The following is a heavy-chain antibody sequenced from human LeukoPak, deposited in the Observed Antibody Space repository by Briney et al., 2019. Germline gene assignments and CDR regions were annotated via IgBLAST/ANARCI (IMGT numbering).Heavy chain of an antibody. D-gene: IGHD1-26*01. V-gene: IGHV1-69*13. CDR3: ARGGRPKWELLSHFDY. J-gene: IGHJ4*02. CDR1: VGTFSSYA. CDR2: IIPIFGTA. Sequence: ASVKVSCKASVGTFSSYATSRVRQAPGQGLEWMGGIIPIFGTANYAQKFQGRVTITADDSTSTAYMELSSVRSEDTAVYYCARGGRPKWELLSHFDYWGQGTLVTVSS.